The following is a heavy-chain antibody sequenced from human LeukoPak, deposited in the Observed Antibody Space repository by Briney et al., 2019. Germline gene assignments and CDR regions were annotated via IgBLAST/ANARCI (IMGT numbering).Heavy chain of an antibody. CDR1: GCTFTDYY. D-gene: IGHD2-2*01. J-gene: IGHJ4*02. Sequence: ASVKVSCKASGCTFTDYYLHWVRQAPGQGFEWMGWINPNSGDTNYAQKFQGRVTMTRDTSISTAHMEMSRPRSDDTAVYYCARANFLYCSSTTCLFDYWGQGTLVTVSS. V-gene: IGHV1-2*02. CDR2: INPNSGDT. CDR3: ARANFLYCSSTTCLFDY.